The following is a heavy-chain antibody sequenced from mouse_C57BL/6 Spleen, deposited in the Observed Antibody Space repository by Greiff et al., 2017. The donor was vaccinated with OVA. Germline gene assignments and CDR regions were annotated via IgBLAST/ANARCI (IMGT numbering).Heavy chain of an antibody. D-gene: IGHD1-1*01. CDR1: GYTFTSYW. CDR3: ARDRGSSPFDY. Sequence: QVQLKQPGAELVMPGASVKLSCKASGYTFTSYWMHWVKQRPGQGLEWIGEIDPSDSYTNYNQKFKGKSTLTVDKSSSTAYMQLSSLTSEDSAVYYCARDRGSSPFDYWGQGTTLTVSS. CDR2: IDPSDSYT. V-gene: IGHV1-69*01. J-gene: IGHJ2*01.